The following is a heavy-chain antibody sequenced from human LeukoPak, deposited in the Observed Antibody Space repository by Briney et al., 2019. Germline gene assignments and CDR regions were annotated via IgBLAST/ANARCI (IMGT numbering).Heavy chain of an antibody. J-gene: IGHJ4*02. Sequence: ASVKVSCKASVGTFSSYAISWVRQAPGQGLEWMGGIVPVFGTANYAQKFQGRVTITADESTSTAYMELSRLRSDDTAVYYCARVDCSGGSCYSGLFDYWGQGTLVTVSS. CDR3: ARVDCSGGSCYSGLFDY. CDR2: IVPVFGTA. CDR1: VGTFSSYA. V-gene: IGHV1-69*13. D-gene: IGHD2-15*01.